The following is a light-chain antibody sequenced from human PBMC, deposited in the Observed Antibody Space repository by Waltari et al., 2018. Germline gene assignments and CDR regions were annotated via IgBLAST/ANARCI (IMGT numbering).Light chain of an antibody. J-gene: IGKJ2*01. Sequence: DIQMTQSPSTLSAPVGSRATINCRASQSISSYLAWYQQKPGKAPKLLIYKASSLESGVPSRFSGSGSGTDFTLTISSLQPDDFATYCCQQYNTYSRTFGQGTKLEIK. V-gene: IGKV1-5*03. CDR1: QSISSY. CDR3: QQYNTYSRT. CDR2: KAS.